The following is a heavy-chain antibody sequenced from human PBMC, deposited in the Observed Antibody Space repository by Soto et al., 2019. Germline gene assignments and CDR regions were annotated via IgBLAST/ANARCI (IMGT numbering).Heavy chain of an antibody. Sequence: SETLSLTCTVSGGSISSSSYYWGWIRQPPGKGLEWIGSIYYSGSTYYNPSLKNRVTISVDTSKNQFSLKLSSVTAADTAVYYCARTHALTIFGVVSYGMDVWGQGTTVTVSS. J-gene: IGHJ6*02. V-gene: IGHV4-39*01. D-gene: IGHD3-3*01. CDR2: IYYSGST. CDR1: GGSISSSSYY. CDR3: ARTHALTIFGVVSYGMDV.